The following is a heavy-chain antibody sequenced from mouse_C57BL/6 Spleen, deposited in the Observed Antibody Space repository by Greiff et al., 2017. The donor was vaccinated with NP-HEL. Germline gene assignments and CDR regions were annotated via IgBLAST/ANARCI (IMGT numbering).Heavy chain of an antibody. D-gene: IGHD2-1*01. CDR1: GYTFTNYW. CDR2: IYPGGGYT. CDR3: ARGDGNYGDYAMYY. J-gene: IGHJ4*01. V-gene: IGHV1-63*01. Sequence: VQLQQSGAELVRPGTSVKMSCKASGYTFTNYWIGWAKQRPGHGLEWIGDIYPGGGYTKYNEKFKGKATLTADKSSSTAYMQFSSLTSEDSAIYYCARGDGNYGDYAMYYWGQGTSVTVSS.